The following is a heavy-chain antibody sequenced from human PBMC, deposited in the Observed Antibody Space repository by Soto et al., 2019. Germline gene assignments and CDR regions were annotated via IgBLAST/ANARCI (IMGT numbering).Heavy chain of an antibody. V-gene: IGHV1-69*02. CDR2: IIPILGIA. Sequence: QVQLVQSGAEVKKPGSSVKVSCKASGGTFSSYTISWVRQAPGQGLEWMGRIIPILGIANYAQKFQGRVTITADKSTSTAYMELSSLRSEDTAVYYCAGATMVRGVISSYYYYGMDVWGQGTTVTVSS. CDR1: GGTFSSYT. CDR3: AGATMVRGVISSYYYYGMDV. J-gene: IGHJ6*02. D-gene: IGHD3-10*01.